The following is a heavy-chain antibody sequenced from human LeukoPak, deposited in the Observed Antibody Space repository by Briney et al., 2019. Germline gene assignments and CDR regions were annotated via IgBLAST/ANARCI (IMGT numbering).Heavy chain of an antibody. CDR3: ARQVSALRYHYNYLDV. V-gene: IGHV3-30*07. J-gene: IGHJ6*03. D-gene: IGHD2-2*01. CDR1: DFTFGNHA. Sequence: PGRSLRLSCLASDFTFGNHAMHWVRQAPGKGLEWVAFVSPDGREEYYVGSVKGRFTISRDNSKNTLYLQMSSLRLDDTAIYYCARQVSALRYHYNYLDVWGNGATVTVSS. CDR2: VSPDGREE.